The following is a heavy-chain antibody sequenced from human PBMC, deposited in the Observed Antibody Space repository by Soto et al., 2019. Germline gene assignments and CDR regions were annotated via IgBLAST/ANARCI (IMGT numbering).Heavy chain of an antibody. CDR3: ARYGGSAARYFDV. CDR2: MNPHSGNT. Sequence: ASVKVSGKASGYSFTNYDINWVRQVAGQGPEWMAWMNPHSGNTGYAQKFRGRVTVARDISTSTVYMDLTRLTSDDTDVYFCARYGGSAARYFDVWGRGTLVTVSS. J-gene: IGHJ2*01. CDR1: GYSFTNYD. V-gene: IGHV1-8*01. D-gene: IGHD6-19*01.